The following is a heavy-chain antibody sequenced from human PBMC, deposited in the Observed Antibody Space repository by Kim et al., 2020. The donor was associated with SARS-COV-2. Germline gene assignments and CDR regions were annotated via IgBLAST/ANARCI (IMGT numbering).Heavy chain of an antibody. CDR1: GGSITGGDFY. Sequence: SETLSLTCTVSGGSITGGDFYWVWIRQPPGKGLEWIGYLHYTGSTYYNPSLKSRTAISLDTSNNQFSLKMRSVTAADTAVYYCARHCSDPSCYDAYGPGSISSDCWGQGTLVTVSS. CDR2: LHYTGST. V-gene: IGHV4-30-4*01. J-gene: IGHJ4*02. D-gene: IGHD2-2*01. CDR3: ARHCSDPSCYDAYGPGSISSDC.